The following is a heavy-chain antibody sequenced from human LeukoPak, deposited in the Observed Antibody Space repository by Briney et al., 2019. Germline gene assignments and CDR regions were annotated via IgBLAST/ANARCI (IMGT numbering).Heavy chain of an antibody. CDR2: IYYSGST. D-gene: IGHD2-21*02. J-gene: IGHJ2*01. CDR3: ARLMIVTAPQGRYFDL. Sequence: SETLSLTCTVSGGSISSYYWSWIRQPPGKGLEWIGYIYYSGSTNYNPSLKSRVTISVDTSKNQFSLKLSSVTAADTAVYYCARLMIVTAPQGRYFDLWGRGTLVTVSS. CDR1: GGSISSYY. V-gene: IGHV4-59*01.